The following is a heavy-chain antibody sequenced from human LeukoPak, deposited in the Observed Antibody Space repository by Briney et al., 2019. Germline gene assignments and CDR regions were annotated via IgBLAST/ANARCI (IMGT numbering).Heavy chain of an antibody. CDR1: GFTFSSYA. V-gene: IGHV3-15*01. D-gene: IGHD1-14*01. CDR3: TTDNLPFDY. CDR2: IKSKTDGGTT. J-gene: IGHJ4*02. Sequence: GGSLRLSCAASGFTFSSYAMHWVRQAPGKGLEWVGRIKSKTDGGTTDYAAPVKGRFTISRDDSRNTLYLQMNSLKTEDTAVYYCTTDNLPFDYWGQGTLVTVSS.